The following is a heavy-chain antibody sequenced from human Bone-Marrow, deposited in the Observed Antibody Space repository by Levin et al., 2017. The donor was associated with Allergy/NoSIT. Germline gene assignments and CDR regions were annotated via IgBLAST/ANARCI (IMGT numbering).Heavy chain of an antibody. CDR3: AKKGWSGRRDWFDP. CDR2: ISDGGDST. CDR1: GFTFSSYA. V-gene: IGHV3-23*01. J-gene: IGHJ5*02. D-gene: IGHD3-3*01. Sequence: GESLKISCAASGFTFSSYAMSWVRQAPGKGLEWVSSISDGGDSTFYADSVKGRFTISRDNSKNTVYLQMNSLRGEDTAVYYCAKKGWSGRRDWFDPWGQGTLVTVSS.